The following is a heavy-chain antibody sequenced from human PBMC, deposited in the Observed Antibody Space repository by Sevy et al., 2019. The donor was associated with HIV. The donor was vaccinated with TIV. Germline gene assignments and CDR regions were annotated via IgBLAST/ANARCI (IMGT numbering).Heavy chain of an antibody. CDR2: INPNSGGT. CDR1: GYTFTGYY. J-gene: IGHJ5*02. D-gene: IGHD3-22*01. Sequence: ASVKVSCKASGYTFTGYYMHWVRQAPGQGLEWMGWINPNSGGTNYAQTFQGRVTMTRDTSISTAYMELSRLRSDDTAVYYCARDPLRITMIVVVITSEIWFDPWGQGTLVTVSS. CDR3: ARDPLRITMIVVVITSEIWFDP. V-gene: IGHV1-2*02.